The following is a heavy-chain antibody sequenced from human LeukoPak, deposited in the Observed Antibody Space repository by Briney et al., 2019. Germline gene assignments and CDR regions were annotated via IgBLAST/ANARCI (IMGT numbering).Heavy chain of an antibody. D-gene: IGHD2-8*01. J-gene: IGHJ4*02. Sequence: GGSLRLSCAASGFSFNRYGMHWARQAPGKGLELVAVIWYDGSNKYYGDSVKGRFTISRDNSKNMLHLQMSSLRAEDTAVYYCAREGDRGVLVADYFDFWGQGTLVTVSS. V-gene: IGHV3-33*01. CDR3: AREGDRGVLVADYFDF. CDR1: GFSFNRYG. CDR2: IWYDGSNK.